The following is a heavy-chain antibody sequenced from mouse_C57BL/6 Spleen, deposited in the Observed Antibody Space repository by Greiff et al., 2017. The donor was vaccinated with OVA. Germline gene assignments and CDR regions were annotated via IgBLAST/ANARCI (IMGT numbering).Heavy chain of an antibody. CDR3: ARNYYDYGYYYAMDY. CDR1: GYTFTDYY. CDR2: IYPGSGNT. D-gene: IGHD2-4*01. Sequence: VKLQQSGAELVRPGASVKLSCKASGYTFTDYYINWVKQRPGQGLEWIARIYPGSGNTYYNEKFKGKATLTAEKSSSTAYMQLSSLTSEDSAVYFCARNYYDYGYYYAMDYWGQGTSVTVSS. V-gene: IGHV1-76*01. J-gene: IGHJ4*01.